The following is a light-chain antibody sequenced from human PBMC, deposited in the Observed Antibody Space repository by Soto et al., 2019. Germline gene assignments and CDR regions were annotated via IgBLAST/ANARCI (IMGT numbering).Light chain of an antibody. CDR2: KAS. V-gene: IGKV1-5*03. J-gene: IGKJ1*01. Sequence: DIQMTQSPSTLSASVGDRVTITCRASQSIGSWLAWYQQQPGKAPKLLIYKASTLESGVPSRFSGTGSETEFTLTISSLQPDDSATYYCQPYSSYSRTFGQGTKVEIK. CDR3: QPYSSYSRT. CDR1: QSIGSW.